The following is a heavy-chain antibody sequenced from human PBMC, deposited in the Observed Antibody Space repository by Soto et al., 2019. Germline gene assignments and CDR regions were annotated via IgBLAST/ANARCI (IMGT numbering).Heavy chain of an antibody. Sequence: GGSLRLSCAAAGFTFSNYGMHWVRQAPGKGLEWVAIIWHDGNNKYYADSVRGRFIISRDNSKNRLYLQMNSLRAEDTAVYYCASDLVGASDSYGLDVWGQGTPVTVSS. D-gene: IGHD1-26*01. CDR3: ASDLVGASDSYGLDV. V-gene: IGHV3-33*01. CDR1: GFTFSNYG. J-gene: IGHJ6*02. CDR2: IWHDGNNK.